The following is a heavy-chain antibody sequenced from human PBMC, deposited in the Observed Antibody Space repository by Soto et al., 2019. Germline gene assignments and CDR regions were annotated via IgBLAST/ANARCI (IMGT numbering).Heavy chain of an antibody. Sequence: EVQLVESGGGLFQPEGSLRLSCEASGFTFSNYWMHWVRQAPGKGLVWVSRINNDGSDPIYADSVKGRFTISRDNAKNTVYLQMNSLRVEDTAVYYCARGNPHYSSLAHWGQGSLVTVSS. CDR1: GFTFSNYW. CDR2: INNDGSDP. D-gene: IGHD2-21*01. CDR3: ARGNPHYSSLAH. V-gene: IGHV3-74*01. J-gene: IGHJ4*02.